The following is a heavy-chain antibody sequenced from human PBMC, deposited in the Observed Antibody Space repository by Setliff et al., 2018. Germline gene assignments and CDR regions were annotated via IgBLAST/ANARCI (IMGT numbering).Heavy chain of an antibody. D-gene: IGHD3-3*01. Sequence: PSETLSLTCTVSGGSISSYYWSWIRQLPGKGLEWIAYIYYSGNTYYNPSLKSRVTISVDTSKNQFSLKINSVTAADTAVYYCAREVWNIYDNDNSWSGYSDHWGQGTLVTVSS. V-gene: IGHV4-59*06. CDR3: AREVWNIYDNDNSWSGYSDH. CDR2: IYYSGNT. CDR1: GGSISSYY. J-gene: IGHJ4*02.